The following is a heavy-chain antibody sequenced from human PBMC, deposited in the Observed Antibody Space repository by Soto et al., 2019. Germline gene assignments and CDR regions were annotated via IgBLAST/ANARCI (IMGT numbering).Heavy chain of an antibody. CDR2: ISPSGATI. J-gene: IGHJ5*02. CDR1: GFSLTSCS. CDR3: AKIPTLYYDSRGFYGWFGP. V-gene: IGHV3-48*02. D-gene: IGHD3-22*01. Sequence: GGSLRLSCAVSGFSLTSCSMTWVRQVPGKGLEWVSYISPSGATIHYADSVRGRFTISRDHATNSLYLQMNSLRDEDTAVYYCAKIPTLYYDSRGFYGWFGPWGQGTQVTVSS.